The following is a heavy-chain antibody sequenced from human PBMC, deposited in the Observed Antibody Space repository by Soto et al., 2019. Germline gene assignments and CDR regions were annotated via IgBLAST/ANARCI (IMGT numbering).Heavy chain of an antibody. CDR3: AKDRDYHRDYFHH. CDR1: GFTFNNYA. J-gene: IGHJ4*02. Sequence: GGSLRLSCAASGFTFNNYAMSWVRQAPGKGLEWVSAISANGQGIYYADSVKGRFIISRDNSKNTVFLHMDSLTAEDKAVYYCAKDRDYHRDYFHHWAQGTLVTVSP. V-gene: IGHV3-23*01. D-gene: IGHD4-17*01. CDR2: ISANGQGI.